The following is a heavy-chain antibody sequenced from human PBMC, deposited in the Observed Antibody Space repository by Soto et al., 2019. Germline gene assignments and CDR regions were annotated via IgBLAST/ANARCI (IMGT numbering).Heavy chain of an antibody. J-gene: IGHJ3*01. Sequence: QVQLVQSGAEVKKPGSSVKVSCRASGGTLNKHAITWVRRAPALGLEWLGGIIPMFGIPNYPQKFQGRVTITADDSTNTSHMELNSLTSDDTAVYYCARGGTSGWLKGAYDVWGQGTMVTVSS. V-gene: IGHV1-69*01. CDR3: ARGGTSGWLKGAYDV. CDR2: IIPMFGIP. CDR1: GGTLNKHA. D-gene: IGHD6-19*01.